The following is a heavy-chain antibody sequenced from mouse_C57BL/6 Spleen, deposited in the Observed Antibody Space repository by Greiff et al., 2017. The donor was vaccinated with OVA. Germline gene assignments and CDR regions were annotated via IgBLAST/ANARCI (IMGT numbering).Heavy chain of an antibody. CDR2: IYPGSGNT. V-gene: IGHV1-76*01. D-gene: IGHD2-3*01. Sequence: QVQLQQSGAELVRPGASVKLSCKASGYTFTDYYINWVKQRPGQGLEWIARIYPGSGNTYYNEKFKGKATLTAEKSSSTAYMQLSSLTSEDSAVYVCARFDGYYSAWFAYWGQGTLVTVSA. CDR1: GYTFTDYY. CDR3: ARFDGYYSAWFAY. J-gene: IGHJ3*01.